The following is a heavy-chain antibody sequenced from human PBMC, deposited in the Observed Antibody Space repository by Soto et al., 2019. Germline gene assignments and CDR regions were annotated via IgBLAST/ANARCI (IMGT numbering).Heavy chain of an antibody. CDR1: GYTFSTYY. V-gene: IGHV1-69*13. J-gene: IGHJ6*02. Sequence: ASVKVSCKASGYTFSTYYMHWVRQAPGQGLEWMGRIIPIFGSASYAQKFQGRVTITADESASTAYMELSSLRSEDTAVYYCAREDIIAAAGTYYYYYGMDVWGQGTTVTVSS. D-gene: IGHD6-13*01. CDR2: IIPIFGSA. CDR3: AREDIIAAAGTYYYYYGMDV.